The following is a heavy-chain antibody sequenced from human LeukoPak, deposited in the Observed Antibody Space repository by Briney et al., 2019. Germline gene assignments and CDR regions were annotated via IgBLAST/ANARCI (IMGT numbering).Heavy chain of an antibody. CDR3: ARTPMIAVAGTFDY. J-gene: IGHJ4*02. Sequence: SETLSLTCTVSGGSISSSSYYWGWIRQPPGKGLEWIGSIYYSGSTNYNPSLKSRVTMSVDTSKNQFSLKLSSVTAADTAVYYCARTPMIAVAGTFDYWGQGTLVTVSS. V-gene: IGHV4-39*07. D-gene: IGHD6-19*01. CDR2: IYYSGST. CDR1: GGSISSSSYY.